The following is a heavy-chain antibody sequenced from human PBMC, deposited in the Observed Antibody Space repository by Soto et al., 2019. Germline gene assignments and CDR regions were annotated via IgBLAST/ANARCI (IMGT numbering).Heavy chain of an antibody. Sequence: ISSGDYYWSWIRQPPGKGLEWIGYIYYSGSTYYNPSLKSRVTISVDTSKNQFSLNLSSVTAADTAVYYCASDNWAHVGGMDVWGQGTTVTVSS. V-gene: IGHV4-30-4*01. J-gene: IGHJ6*02. CDR1: ISSGDYY. CDR2: IYYSGST. D-gene: IGHD7-27*01. CDR3: ASDNWAHVGGMDV.